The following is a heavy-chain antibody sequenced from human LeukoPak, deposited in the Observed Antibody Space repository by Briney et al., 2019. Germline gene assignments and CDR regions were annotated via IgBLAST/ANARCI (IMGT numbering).Heavy chain of an antibody. J-gene: IGHJ4*02. D-gene: IGHD5-24*01. CDR2: VNHSRGT. CDR3: ARGLGEGYPDS. CDR1: GGSFSGFY. Sequence: PSETLSLTCAVHGGSFSGFYWTWMRQPPGKGPEWIGEVNHSRGTNYNPSLKSRVTILEDTSKNQFSLNLTSVTAADTAVYYCARGLGEGYPDSWGQGTLVTVSS. V-gene: IGHV4-34*01.